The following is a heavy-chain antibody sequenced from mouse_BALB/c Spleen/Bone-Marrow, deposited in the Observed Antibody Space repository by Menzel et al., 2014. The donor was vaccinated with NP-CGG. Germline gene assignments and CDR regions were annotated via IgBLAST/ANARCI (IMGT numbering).Heavy chain of an antibody. J-gene: IGHJ3*01. D-gene: IGHD2-4*01. CDR3: AREGDYDYAWFAY. V-gene: IGHV1-18*01. Sequence: EVQLQQSGPEVVKPGASMKMTCKASGYSFTGYTMNWVKQSHGKNLEWIGLINPYNGGTHYNQKFKGKATLTVDKSSSTAYMELLSLTSGDSAVYYCAREGDYDYAWFAYWGQGTLITVSA. CDR2: INPYNGGT. CDR1: GYSFTGYT.